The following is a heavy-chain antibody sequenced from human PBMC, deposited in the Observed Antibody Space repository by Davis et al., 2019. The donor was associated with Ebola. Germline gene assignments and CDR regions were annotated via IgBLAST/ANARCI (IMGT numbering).Heavy chain of an antibody. D-gene: IGHD3-16*01. J-gene: IGHJ4*02. CDR2: ISYDGSNK. CDR3: ARERGLGEYLWYFDY. Sequence: GESLKISCAASGFTFSSYAMHWVRQAPGKGLEWVAVISYDGSNKYYADSVKGRFTISRDNSKNTLYLQMNSLSAEDTAVYYCARERGLGEYLWYFDYWGQGTLVTVSS. CDR1: GFTFSSYA. V-gene: IGHV3-30-3*01.